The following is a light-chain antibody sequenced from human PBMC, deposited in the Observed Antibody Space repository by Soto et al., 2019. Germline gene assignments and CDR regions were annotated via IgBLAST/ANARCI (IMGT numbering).Light chain of an antibody. CDR3: QQTFSPPYT. CDR2: VAS. CDR1: QSISNS. J-gene: IGKJ2*01. Sequence: DIPMTQSLSSLSASVGDTVTITCRASQSISNSLSWYQQKPGKAPKFLIYVASTLQRGGPSRFSGSGSGTDFTLTISSLQPEEVATYYCQQTFSPPYTFDQGTKLEIK. V-gene: IGKV1-39*01.